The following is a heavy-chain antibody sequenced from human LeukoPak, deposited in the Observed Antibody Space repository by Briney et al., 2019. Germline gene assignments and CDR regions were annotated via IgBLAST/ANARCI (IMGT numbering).Heavy chain of an antibody. J-gene: IGHJ3*02. Sequence: AGGSLRLSCAASGFTFTDYYWSWIRQPPGKGLEWIGYIDYSGSTNYNPSLKGRVTISVDTSKKQFSLKLNSVTAADTAVYYCARADFWSGPYAFDIWGQGTMVTVSS. CDR2: IDYSGST. CDR1: GFTFTDYY. CDR3: ARADFWSGPYAFDI. D-gene: IGHD3-3*01. V-gene: IGHV4-59*01.